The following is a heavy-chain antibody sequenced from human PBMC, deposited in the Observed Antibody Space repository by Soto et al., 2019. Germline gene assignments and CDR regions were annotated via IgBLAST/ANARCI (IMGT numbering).Heavy chain of an antibody. CDR3: AMDARIAVAKGALCNWFDP. V-gene: IGHV3-30*03. CDR1: GFTFTSYG. Sequence: QVQLVESGGGVVQPGRSLRLSCAASGFTFTSYGMHWVRQAPGKGLEWVAVISYDGFNRYYGDSVKGRFTISRDDSKNTLYRQRNSLRPEDTAVYYCAMDARIAVAKGALCNWFDPWGQGTLVTVSS. J-gene: IGHJ5*02. D-gene: IGHD6-13*01. CDR2: ISYDGFNR.